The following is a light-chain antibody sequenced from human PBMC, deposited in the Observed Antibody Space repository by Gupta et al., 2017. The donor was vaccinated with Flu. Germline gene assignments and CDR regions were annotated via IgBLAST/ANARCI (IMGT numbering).Light chain of an antibody. J-gene: IGLJ3*02. CDR3: AAWDDSLTARAADGSRTGLWV. CDR2: KDK. Sequence: WYQLRTGSAPRHLNYKDKQRPVGVPDRFSGSKSGTSASLAIGGLQSEDEADYYCAAWDDSLTARAADGSRTGLWVFGGGTKLSVL. V-gene: IGLV1-44*01.